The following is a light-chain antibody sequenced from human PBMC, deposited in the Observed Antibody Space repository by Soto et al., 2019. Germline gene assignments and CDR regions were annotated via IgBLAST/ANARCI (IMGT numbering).Light chain of an antibody. CDR3: QLERT. CDR2: GAS. CDR1: QSVSSN. J-gene: IGKJ1*01. V-gene: IGKV3-15*01. Sequence: EIVMTQSPATLSVSPGERATLSCRASQSVSSNLAWYQQKPGQAPRLLIYGASTRATGIPARFSGSGSGTEFTLTISSLQSEDFAVYYCQLERTFGQGTKVDI.